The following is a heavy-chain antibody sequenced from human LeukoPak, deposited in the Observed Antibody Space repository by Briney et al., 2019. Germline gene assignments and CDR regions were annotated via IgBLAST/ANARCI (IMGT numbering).Heavy chain of an antibody. Sequence: GGSLRLSCAASGFTFSSYGMHWVRQAPGKGLEWVAFIRYDGSNKYYADSVKGRFTISRDNSKNTLYLQMNSLRAEDTAVYYCARDRSLYYYGSGKDFDYWGQGTLVTVSS. CDR2: IRYDGSNK. V-gene: IGHV3-30*02. D-gene: IGHD3-10*01. CDR3: ARDRSLYYYGSGKDFDY. CDR1: GFTFSSYG. J-gene: IGHJ4*02.